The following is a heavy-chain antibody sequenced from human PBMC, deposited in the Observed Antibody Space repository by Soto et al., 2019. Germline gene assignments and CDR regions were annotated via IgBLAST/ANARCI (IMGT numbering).Heavy chain of an antibody. D-gene: IGHD1-26*01. CDR2: IGTAGDP. Sequence: GGSLRLSCAASGFTFSSYDMHWVRQATGKGLEWVSAIGTAGDPYYPGSVKGRFTISRENAKNSLYLQMNSLRAGDTAVYYCARGGAADYYYYYGMDVWGQGTTVTVSS. V-gene: IGHV3-13*05. CDR1: GFTFSSYD. CDR3: ARGGAADYYYYYGMDV. J-gene: IGHJ6*02.